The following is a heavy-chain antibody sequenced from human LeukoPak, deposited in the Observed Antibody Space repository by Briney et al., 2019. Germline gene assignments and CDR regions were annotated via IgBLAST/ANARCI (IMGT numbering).Heavy chain of an antibody. D-gene: IGHD3-3*01. V-gene: IGHV1-2*02. J-gene: IGHJ6*02. Sequence: ASVKVSFKASGYTFTGYYMHWVRQAPGQGLEWMGWINPNSGGTNYAQKFQGRVTMTRDTSISTAYMELSRLRSDDTAVYYCARGAPLRFLEWLSQDYGMDVWGQGTTVTVSS. CDR1: GYTFTGYY. CDR3: ARGAPLRFLEWLSQDYGMDV. CDR2: INPNSGGT.